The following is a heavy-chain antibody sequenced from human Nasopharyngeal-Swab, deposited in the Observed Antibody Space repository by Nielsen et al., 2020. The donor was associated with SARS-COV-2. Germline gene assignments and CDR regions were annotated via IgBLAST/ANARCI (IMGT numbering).Heavy chain of an antibody. D-gene: IGHD4-11*01. CDR1: GFRFDDYA. V-gene: IGHV3-43*02. J-gene: IGHJ4*02. CDR3: AKETYNSTYYFFDS. CDR2: ISKDGGTT. Sequence: GESLKISCAASGFRFDDYAMHWVRQTPGKSLEWVSLISKDGGTTYYADSVKGRFTISRDNSKNSLYLQVNSLRTEDTALYYCAKETYNSTYYFFDSWGQGTLVTVSS.